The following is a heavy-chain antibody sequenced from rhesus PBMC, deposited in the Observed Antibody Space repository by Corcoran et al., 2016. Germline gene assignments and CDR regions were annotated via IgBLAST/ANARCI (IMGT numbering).Heavy chain of an antibody. D-gene: IGHD2-27*01. V-gene: IGHV4-106*01. CDR2: IYGSGGGH. CDR1: DGSIRHDYS. J-gene: IGHJ4*01. CDR3: ARGRGGYSVGVVVCTAMVDY. Sequence: QVKLQESGPGLVKPSETLSLTCAVSDGSIRHDYSWSWIRQPPGKGLEWFVYIYGSGGGHNYNPSLKNRVTSSIDTSKTRFSLKLSSGPAADTAVYYCARGRGGYSVGVVVCTAMVDYWGQGVLVTVSS.